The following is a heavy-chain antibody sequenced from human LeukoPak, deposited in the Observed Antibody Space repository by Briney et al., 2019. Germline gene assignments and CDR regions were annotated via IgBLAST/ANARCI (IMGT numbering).Heavy chain of an antibody. CDR3: ARDSGYDSGFDY. D-gene: IGHD5-12*01. Sequence: GGSLRLSCAASGFTMRNDWMSWVRQAPGKGLEWVSAISGSGGSTYYADSVKGRFTISRDNSKNTLYLQMNSLRAEDTAVYYCARDSGYDSGFDYWGQGTLVTVSS. CDR2: ISGSGGST. J-gene: IGHJ4*02. CDR1: GFTMRNDW. V-gene: IGHV3-23*01.